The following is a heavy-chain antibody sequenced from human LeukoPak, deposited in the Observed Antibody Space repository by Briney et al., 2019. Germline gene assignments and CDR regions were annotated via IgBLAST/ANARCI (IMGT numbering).Heavy chain of an antibody. Sequence: ASVKVSCKASGYTFTSYYMHWVRQAPGEGLEWMGIINPTGGSTSYAQKFQGRVTMTRDMSTSTVYMELSSLRSEDTAVYYCARAVVVVITAPFDYWGQGTLVTVSS. J-gene: IGHJ4*02. CDR1: GYTFTSYY. D-gene: IGHD3-22*01. CDR3: ARAVVVVITAPFDY. CDR2: INPTGGST. V-gene: IGHV1-46*01.